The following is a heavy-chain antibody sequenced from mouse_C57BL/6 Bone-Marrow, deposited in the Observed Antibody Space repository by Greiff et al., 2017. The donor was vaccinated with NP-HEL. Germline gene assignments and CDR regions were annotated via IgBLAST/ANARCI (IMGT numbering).Heavy chain of an antibody. Sequence: VHLVESGPGLVQPSQSLSITCTVSGFSLTSYGVHWVRQSPGKGLEWLGVIWSGGSTDYNAAFISRLSISKDNSKSQVFFKMNSLQADDTAIYYCARPNYYGSSYDYAMDYWGQGTSVTVSS. D-gene: IGHD1-1*01. CDR1: GFSLTSYG. CDR3: ARPNYYGSSYDYAMDY. V-gene: IGHV2-2*01. CDR2: IWSGGST. J-gene: IGHJ4*01.